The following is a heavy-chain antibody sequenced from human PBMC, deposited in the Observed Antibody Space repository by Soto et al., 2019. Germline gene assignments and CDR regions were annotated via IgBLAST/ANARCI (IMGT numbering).Heavy chain of an antibody. CDR3: GGPGGWGVFEI. CDR1: GFTFSSYS. D-gene: IGHD6-19*01. V-gene: IGHV3-48*01. Sequence: GGSLRLSCAASGFTFSSYSMNWVRQAPGKGLEWVSYITSSSSAIYYADSVKGRFTISRDNAKNSLYLQMDSLRAEDTAVYYCGGPGGWGVFEIWGQGTMVPVSS. CDR2: ITSSSSAI. J-gene: IGHJ3*02.